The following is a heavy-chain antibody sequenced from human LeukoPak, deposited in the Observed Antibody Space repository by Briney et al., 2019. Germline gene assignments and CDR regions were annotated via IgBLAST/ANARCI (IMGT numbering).Heavy chain of an antibody. Sequence: ASVKVSCKASGYTFTSYYMHWVRQAPGQGLEWMGIINPSGGSTSYAQKFQGRVTMTRGTSTSTVYMELSSLRSEDTAVYYCARDTYYYDSSGCPGGYWGQGTLVTVSS. V-gene: IGHV1-46*01. CDR3: ARDTYYYDSSGCPGGY. CDR2: INPSGGST. CDR1: GYTFTSYY. J-gene: IGHJ4*02. D-gene: IGHD3-22*01.